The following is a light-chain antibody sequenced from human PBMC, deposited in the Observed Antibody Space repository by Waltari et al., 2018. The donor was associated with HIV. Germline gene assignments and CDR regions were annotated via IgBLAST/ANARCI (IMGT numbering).Light chain of an antibody. CDR2: RND. J-gene: IGLJ3*02. Sequence: QSVLTQPPSASGTPGQRVTISCSGSISNIGSNTVTWYQHLPGTAPKLLIYRNDQRPSGVPDRISASKSGTSASLGISGLQSEDEADYYCAAWDDSANGPVFGGGTKLSVL. CDR3: AAWDDSANGPV. CDR1: ISNIGSNT. V-gene: IGLV1-44*01.